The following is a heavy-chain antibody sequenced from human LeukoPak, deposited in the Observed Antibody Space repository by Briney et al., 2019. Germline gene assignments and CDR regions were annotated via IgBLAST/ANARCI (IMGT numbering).Heavy chain of an antibody. V-gene: IGHV3-7*05. CDR2: IKQDGSEK. Sequence: GGSLRLSCAASGFTFSSYWMSWVRQAPGKGLEWVANIKQDGSEKYYVDSVKGRFTISRDNAKNSLYLQTNSLRAEDTAVYYCAREVDYDSGSFDYWGQGTLVTVSS. CDR1: GFTFSSYW. J-gene: IGHJ4*02. D-gene: IGHD3-10*01. CDR3: AREVDYDSGSFDY.